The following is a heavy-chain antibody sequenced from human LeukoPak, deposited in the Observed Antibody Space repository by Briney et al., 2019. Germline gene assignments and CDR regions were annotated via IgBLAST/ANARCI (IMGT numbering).Heavy chain of an antibody. Sequence: PGGALRLSCVGSGFTFSSYAMNWVRQAPGKGLKWVSSISSNNNIYYADSVKGRSTISRDNAKNSLSLQMNSLRGEDTAVYYCGREDCNNVRCYGASHAWGQGTLATVSS. V-gene: IGHV3-69-1*01. D-gene: IGHD2-2*01. CDR2: ISSNNNI. CDR3: GREDCNNVRCYGASHA. CDR1: GFTFSSYA. J-gene: IGHJ5*02.